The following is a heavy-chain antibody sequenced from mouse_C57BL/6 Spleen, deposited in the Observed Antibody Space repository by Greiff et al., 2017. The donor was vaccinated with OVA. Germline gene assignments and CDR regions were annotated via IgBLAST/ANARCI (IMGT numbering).Heavy chain of an antibody. CDR2: INPNNGGT. CDR1: GYTFTDYN. V-gene: IGHV1-18*01. CDR3: ARKGIYSNDRYFDV. J-gene: IGHJ1*03. D-gene: IGHD2-12*01. Sequence: EVQLQQSGPELVKPGASVKIPCKASGYTFTDYNMDWVKQSHGKSLEWIGDINPNNGGTIYNQKFKGKATLTVDKSSSTAYMVHRSLTSEDTAVYYCARKGIYSNDRYFDVWGTGTTVTVSS.